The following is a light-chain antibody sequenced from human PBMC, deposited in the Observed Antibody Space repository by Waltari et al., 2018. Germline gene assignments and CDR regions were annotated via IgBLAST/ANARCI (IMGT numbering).Light chain of an antibody. V-gene: IGKV3-20*01. CDR3: QQYGSSLYT. J-gene: IGKJ2*01. CDR2: GAS. CDR1: QSVSSSY. Sequence: EIVLTQSPGTLSLSPGERATLSCRASQSVSSSYLAWYQQKPGQAPRLLIYGASSRATGIPDRFSGSGSGTDFTLIISRLEPVDFAVYYCQQYGSSLYTFGHGTKLEIK.